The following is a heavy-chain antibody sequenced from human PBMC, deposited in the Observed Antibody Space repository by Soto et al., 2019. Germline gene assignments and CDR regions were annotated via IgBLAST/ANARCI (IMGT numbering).Heavy chain of an antibody. J-gene: IGHJ4*01. Sequence: ASVKVSCKASGYTFTGYYMHWVRQAPGQGLEWMGWINPNSGGTNYAQKFQGWVTMTRDTSISTAYMELSRLRSDDTAVYYCASSIGYSSRFDYCGHGTLVTVSS. D-gene: IGHD6-19*01. CDR3: ASSIGYSSRFDY. CDR1: GYTFTGYY. CDR2: INPNSGGT. V-gene: IGHV1-2*04.